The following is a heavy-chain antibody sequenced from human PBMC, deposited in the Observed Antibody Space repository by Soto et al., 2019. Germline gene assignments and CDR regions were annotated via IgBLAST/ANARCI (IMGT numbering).Heavy chain of an antibody. CDR1: GGSISSGGYY. CDR2: IYYSGST. D-gene: IGHD5-12*01. V-gene: IGHV4-31*03. Sequence: QVQLQESGPGLVKPSQTLSLTCTVSGGSISSGGYYWSWIRQHPGMGLEWIGYIYYSGSTYYNPSLKSRVTISVDTSKNQFSLKLSSVTAADTAVYYCVRARDGYNSLDYWGQGTLVTVSS. J-gene: IGHJ4*02. CDR3: VRARDGYNSLDY.